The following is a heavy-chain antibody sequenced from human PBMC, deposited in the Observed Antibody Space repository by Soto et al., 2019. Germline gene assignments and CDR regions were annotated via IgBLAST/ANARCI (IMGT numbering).Heavy chain of an antibody. D-gene: IGHD3-10*01. CDR1: GGSITSYY. J-gene: IGHJ6*02. CDR3: ARALYGSGVLDV. CDR2: IYYSGNT. V-gene: IGHV4-59*12. Sequence: SETLSLTCTVSGGSITSYYWSCIRQPPGKGLEWIGNIYYSGNTKYNPSLKSRVIISVDTSKNQFSLKLSSVTAADTAVYYCARALYGSGVLDVWGQGTTVTVSS.